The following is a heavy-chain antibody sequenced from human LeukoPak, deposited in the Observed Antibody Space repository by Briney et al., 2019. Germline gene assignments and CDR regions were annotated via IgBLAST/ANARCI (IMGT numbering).Heavy chain of an antibody. CDR1: GFTFDDYA. CDR2: ISWNSGSI. D-gene: IGHD6-13*01. J-gene: IGHJ3*02. V-gene: IGHV3-9*01. CDR3: AKDISSTDAFDI. Sequence: PGGSLRLSCAAPGFTFDDYAMHWVRQAPGKGLEWVSGISWNSGSIGYADSVKGRFTISRDNAKNSLYLQMNSLRAEDTALYYCAKDISSTDAFDIWGQGTMVTVSS.